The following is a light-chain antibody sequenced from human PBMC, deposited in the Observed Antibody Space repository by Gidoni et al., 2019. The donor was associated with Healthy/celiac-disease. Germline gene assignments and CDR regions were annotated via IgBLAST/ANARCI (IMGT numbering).Light chain of an antibody. CDR1: QSISSW. V-gene: IGKV1-5*03. Sequence: DIQTTQSPSTLSASEGDRATISCRASQSISSWLAWYQQKPGKAPKLLIYKASSLESGVPSRFSGSGSGTEFTLTISSLQPDDFATYYCQQYNSYSRYTFGQGTKLEIK. J-gene: IGKJ2*01. CDR3: QQYNSYSRYT. CDR2: KAS.